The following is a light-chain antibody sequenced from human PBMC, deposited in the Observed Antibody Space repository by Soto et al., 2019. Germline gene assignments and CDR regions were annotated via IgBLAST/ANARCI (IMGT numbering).Light chain of an antibody. CDR3: QQYYSTPRT. J-gene: IGKJ1*01. V-gene: IGKV4-1*01. CDR1: QSVSNNY. CDR2: WAS. Sequence: EIVLTQSPGTLSLSPWERATLSCRASQSVSNNYLAWYQQKPGQPPKLLIYWASTRESGVPDRFSGSGSGTDFTLTISSLQAEDVAVYYCQQYYSTPRTFGQGTKVDIK.